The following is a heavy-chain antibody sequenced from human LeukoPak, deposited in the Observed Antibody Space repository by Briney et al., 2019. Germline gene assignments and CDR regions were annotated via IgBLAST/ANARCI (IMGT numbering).Heavy chain of an antibody. V-gene: IGHV4-34*01. CDR3: ARDYGGNSLNYYFDY. CDR2: INHSGST. Sequence: PSETLSLTCGVYGGSFSGYYWSWIRQPPGKGLEWIGEINHSGSTNYNPSLKSRVTISVDTSKNQFSLKLSSVTAADTAVYYCARDYGGNSLNYYFDYWGQGTLVTVSS. D-gene: IGHD4-23*01. J-gene: IGHJ4*02. CDR1: GGSFSGYY.